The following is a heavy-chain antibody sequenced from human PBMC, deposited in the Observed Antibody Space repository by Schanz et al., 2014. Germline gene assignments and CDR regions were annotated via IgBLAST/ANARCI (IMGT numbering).Heavy chain of an antibody. J-gene: IGHJ6*03. CDR3: ARDGDRFYHNYYMDV. V-gene: IGHV3-66*01. Sequence: EGQLAESGGGLVQPGGSLRLSCAVSGFTVSSNHMSWVRQAPGKGLEWVSVIYSGIGAYYADSVKRRFTISRDNSKNTLYLQMNSLRAEDTAVYYCARDGDRFYHNYYMDVWGKGTTVTVSS. D-gene: IGHD4-17*01. CDR2: IYSGIGA. CDR1: GFTVSSNH.